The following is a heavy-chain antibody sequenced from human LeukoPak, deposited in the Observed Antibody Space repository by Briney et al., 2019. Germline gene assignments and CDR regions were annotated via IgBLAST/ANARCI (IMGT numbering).Heavy chain of an antibody. Sequence: PGGSLRLSCAASGFTFSSYGMSWVRQAPGKGLEWVSAISGSGGSTYYADSVKGRFTISRDNAKNLLYLQMKSLRVEDTAVYYCAKGSVRYYYYMDVWGKGTTVTISS. CDR2: ISGSGGST. CDR1: GFTFSSYG. D-gene: IGHD3-10*01. CDR3: AKGSVRYYYYMDV. J-gene: IGHJ6*03. V-gene: IGHV3-23*01.